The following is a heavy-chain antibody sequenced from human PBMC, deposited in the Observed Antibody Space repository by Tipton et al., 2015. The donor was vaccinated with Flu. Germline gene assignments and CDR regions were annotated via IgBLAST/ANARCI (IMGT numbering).Heavy chain of an antibody. V-gene: IGHV1-69*18. Sequence: QVQLVQSGAEVKKPGSSVKVSCKASGGTFRNYAISWVRQAPGQGLEWMGRYIPIFDTPTYAQKFQGRVTMTADESTGTAYVELTSLRSEDTAMYYCASRESDDSTGYYATESFDYWGQGTMVTVSS. CDR1: GGTFRNYA. J-gene: IGHJ4*02. D-gene: IGHD3-22*01. CDR2: YIPIFDTP. CDR3: ASRESDDSTGYYATESFDY.